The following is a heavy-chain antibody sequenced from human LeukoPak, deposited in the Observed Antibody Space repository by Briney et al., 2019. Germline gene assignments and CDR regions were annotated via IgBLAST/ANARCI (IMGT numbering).Heavy chain of an antibody. Sequence: ASVKVSCKASGYTFTGYYMHWVRQAPGQGLEWMGWINPHTGGARYAQKFQGRVTMTTDTALDTAYMELSRLRSDDTAVYYCARDRRARCDYWGQGTLVTVSS. V-gene: IGHV1-2*02. CDR2: INPHTGGA. D-gene: IGHD6-6*01. J-gene: IGHJ4*02. CDR1: GYTFTGYY. CDR3: ARDRRARCDY.